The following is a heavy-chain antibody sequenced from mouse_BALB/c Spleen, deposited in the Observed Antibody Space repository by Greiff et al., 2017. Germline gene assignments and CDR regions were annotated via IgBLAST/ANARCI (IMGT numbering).Heavy chain of an antibody. J-gene: IGHJ2*01. CDR1: GYTFTSYW. CDR2: INPSNGRT. CDR3: ARGGGQYYFDY. Sequence: QVQLQQPGAELVKPGASVKLSCKASGYTFTSYWMHWVKQRPGQGLEWIGEINPSNGRTNYNEKFKSKATLTVDKSSSTAYMQLSSLTSEDSAVYYCARGGGQYYFDYWGQGTTLTVSS. V-gene: IGHV1S81*02.